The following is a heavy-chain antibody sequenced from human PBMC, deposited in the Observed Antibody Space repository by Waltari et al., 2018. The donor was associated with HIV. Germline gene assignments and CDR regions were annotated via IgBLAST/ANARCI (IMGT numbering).Heavy chain of an antibody. V-gene: IGHV4-39*07. CDR3: ARLLAAGGTVFDY. CDR2: VYYSGST. J-gene: IGHJ4*02. Sequence: QLQLQESGPGLVKPSETLSLTCTVSGGSISSSNYYWGWIRQPPGKGLEWIGSVYYSGSTYYNPSLKGRVTISVDTSKNQFSLNLTSVTAADTAVYYCARLLAAGGTVFDYWGQGTLVTVSS. CDR1: GGSISSSNYY. D-gene: IGHD6-13*01.